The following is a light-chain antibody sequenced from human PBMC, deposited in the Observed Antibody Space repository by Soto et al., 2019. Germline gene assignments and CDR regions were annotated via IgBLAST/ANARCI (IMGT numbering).Light chain of an antibody. J-gene: IGLJ3*02. CDR3: SSYTSSTTRV. Sequence: QSALTQPASVSGSPGQSITISCTGSSSDVGGYNYVSWYQHHPGKAPKLLIFEVSNRPSGVSHRFSGSKSGNTASLTISGLQAEDEADYYCSSYTSSTTRVFGGGTKPTVL. CDR1: SSDVGGYNY. CDR2: EVS. V-gene: IGLV2-14*01.